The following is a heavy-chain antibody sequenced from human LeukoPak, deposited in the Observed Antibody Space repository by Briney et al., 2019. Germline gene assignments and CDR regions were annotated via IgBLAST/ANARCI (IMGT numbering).Heavy chain of an antibody. V-gene: IGHV3-23*01. CDR3: AKDSSGWYGFRY. CDR2: ISGSGGST. J-gene: IGHJ4*02. Sequence: GGSLRLSCTASGFTFSSYAMSWVRQAPGKGLEWVSAISGSGGSTYYADSVKGRFTISRDNSKNTLYLQMNSLRAEDTAVYYCAKDSSGWYGFRYWGQGTLVTVSS. CDR1: GFTFSSYA. D-gene: IGHD6-19*01.